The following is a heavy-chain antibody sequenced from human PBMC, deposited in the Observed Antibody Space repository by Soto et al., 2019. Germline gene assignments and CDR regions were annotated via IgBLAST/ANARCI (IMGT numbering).Heavy chain of an antibody. Sequence: PGESLKISCKGSGYSFTRYWIGWLRQMPGKGLEWMGIISPGDSDARYSPSFQGQVTFSADKSINTAYLQWSSLKASDTAMYYCARRAIGSLYFFAYWGQGTLVTVS. CDR1: GYSFTRYW. J-gene: IGHJ4*02. V-gene: IGHV5-51*01. D-gene: IGHD1-26*01. CDR3: ARRAIGSLYFFAY. CDR2: ISPGDSDA.